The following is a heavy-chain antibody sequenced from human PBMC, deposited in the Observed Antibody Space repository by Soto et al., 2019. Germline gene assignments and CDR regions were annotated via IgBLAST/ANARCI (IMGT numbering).Heavy chain of an antibody. Sequence: PSETLSLTCTVSGGSISSYYWSWIRQPPGKGLEWIGYIYYSGSTNYNPSLKSRVTISVDTSKNQFSLKLSSVTAADTAVYYCASHSSSWYSGKGPHYYGMDVWGQGTTVT. V-gene: IGHV4-59*01. CDR3: ASHSSSWYSGKGPHYYGMDV. J-gene: IGHJ6*02. D-gene: IGHD6-13*01. CDR1: GGSISSYY. CDR2: IYYSGST.